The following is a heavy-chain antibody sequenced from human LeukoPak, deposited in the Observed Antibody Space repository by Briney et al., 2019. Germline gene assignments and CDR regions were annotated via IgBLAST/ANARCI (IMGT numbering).Heavy chain of an antibody. CDR1: EFTFRTYS. V-gene: IGHV3-48*01. Sequence: PGGSLRLSCAASEFTFRTYSMNWVRQAPGKGLEWVSYIDTTSSTIYYADSVKGRFTISRDNAKNSLYLQMNSLRADDTAVYYCAREDASSSDYWGQGTLVTVSS. CDR2: IDTTSSTI. D-gene: IGHD6-13*01. J-gene: IGHJ4*02. CDR3: AREDASSSDY.